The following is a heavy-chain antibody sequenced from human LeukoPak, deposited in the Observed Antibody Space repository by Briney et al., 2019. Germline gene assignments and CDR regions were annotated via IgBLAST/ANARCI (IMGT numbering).Heavy chain of an antibody. J-gene: IGHJ4*02. CDR2: ISSSSSYI. Sequence: GGSLRLSCAASGFTFSTYSMNWVRQAPGKGLEWVSSISSSSSYIYYADSVKGRFTISRDNAKKSLYLQMNSLRAEDTAVSYCARVGEKAFHLWPEIDYWGQGTLVTVSS. CDR3: ARVGEKAFHLWPEIDY. V-gene: IGHV3-21*01. D-gene: IGHD5-24*01. CDR1: GFTFSTYS.